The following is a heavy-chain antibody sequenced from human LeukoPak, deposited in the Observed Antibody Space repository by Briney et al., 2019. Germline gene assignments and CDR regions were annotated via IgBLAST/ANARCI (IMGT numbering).Heavy chain of an antibody. CDR3: ARLSRGYSYGGFDY. CDR2: ISYDGSNK. D-gene: IGHD5-18*01. V-gene: IGHV3-30*04. CDR1: GFTFSSYA. Sequence: PGRSLRLSCAASGFTFSSYAMHWVRQAPGKGQERVAVISYDGSNKYYADSVKGRFTISRDNSKNTLYLQMNSLRAEDTAVYYCARLSRGYSYGGFDYWGQGTLVTVSS. J-gene: IGHJ4*02.